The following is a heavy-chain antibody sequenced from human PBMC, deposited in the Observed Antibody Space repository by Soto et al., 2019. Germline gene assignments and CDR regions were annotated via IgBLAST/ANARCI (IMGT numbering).Heavy chain of an antibody. D-gene: IGHD6-19*01. Sequence: GGSLRLSCAASGFTFSSYAMSWVRQAPGKGLELVSAISGSGGSTYYADSVKGRFTISRDNSKNTLYLQMNSLRAEDTAVYYCAKDSGSGWLGLFDYWGQGTLVTVSS. CDR3: AKDSGSGWLGLFDY. J-gene: IGHJ4*02. CDR1: GFTFSSYA. V-gene: IGHV3-23*01. CDR2: ISGSGGST.